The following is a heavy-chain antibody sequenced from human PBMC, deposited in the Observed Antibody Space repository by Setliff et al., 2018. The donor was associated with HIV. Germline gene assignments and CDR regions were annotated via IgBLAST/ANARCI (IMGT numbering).Heavy chain of an antibody. CDR2: INPNSGGT. J-gene: IGHJ5*02. Sequence: ASVKVSCKASGDTFTGYYMHWVRQAPGQGLEWMGWINPNSGGTNYAQKFQGRVTMTRDTSISTAYMELSRLRSDDTAVYYCAGEDQTAGGFDPWGQGTLVTVSS. CDR3: AGEDQTAGGFDP. CDR1: GDTFTGYY. D-gene: IGHD6-25*01. V-gene: IGHV1-2*02.